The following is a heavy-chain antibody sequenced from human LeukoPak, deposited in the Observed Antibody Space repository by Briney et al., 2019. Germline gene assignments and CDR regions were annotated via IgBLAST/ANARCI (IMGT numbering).Heavy chain of an antibody. CDR3: ARGDYDSSGYYYDY. V-gene: IGHV3-21*01. Sequence: GGSLRLSCAASGFTFSSHTMNWVRQAPGKGLEWVSSISSSSKYIYYAESVKGRFTISRDNAKNSLYLQMNSLRAEDTAVYYCARGDYDSSGYYYDYWGQGILVTVSS. D-gene: IGHD3-22*01. J-gene: IGHJ4*02. CDR1: GFTFSSHT. CDR2: ISSSSKYI.